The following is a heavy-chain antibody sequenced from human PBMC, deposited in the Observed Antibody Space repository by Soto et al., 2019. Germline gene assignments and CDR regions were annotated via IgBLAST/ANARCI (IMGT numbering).Heavy chain of an antibody. CDR2: VSATGDST. D-gene: IGHD4-17*01. CDR1: GFTFSNSA. CDR3: AQDPPPTVTTGYFDY. J-gene: IGHJ4*02. V-gene: IGHV3-23*01. Sequence: EVQLLESGGDFVQPGGSLRLSCAASGFTFSNSAMSWVRQAPGKGLEWVSTVSATGDSTYYADSVKGRFIISRDNSTYTLYLQMNSLGAADTAVFYCAQDPPPTVTTGYFDYWGQATLVTVSS.